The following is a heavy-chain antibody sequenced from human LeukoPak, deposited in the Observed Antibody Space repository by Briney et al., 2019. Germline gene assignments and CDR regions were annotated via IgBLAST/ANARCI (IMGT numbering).Heavy chain of an antibody. CDR1: GYTLTELS. V-gene: IGHV1-24*01. Sequence: VASVKVSCKVSGYTLTELSMHWVRQAPGKGLEWMGGFDPEDGETIYAQKFQGRVTMTEDTSTDTAYMELSSLRSEDTAVYYCATILPGLVHFDYWGQGTLVTVSS. CDR3: ATILPGLVHFDY. J-gene: IGHJ4*02. D-gene: IGHD3/OR15-3a*01. CDR2: FDPEDGET.